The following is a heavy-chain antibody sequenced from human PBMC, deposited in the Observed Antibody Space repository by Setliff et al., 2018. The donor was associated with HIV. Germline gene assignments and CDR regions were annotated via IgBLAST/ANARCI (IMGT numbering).Heavy chain of an antibody. J-gene: IGHJ3*02. Sequence: SETLSLTCTVSGGSISSYYWSWIRQPPGKGLEWIGYIYTSGSTNYNPSLKSRVTISVDTSKNQFSLKLSSVTAADTAVYYCAREDIAVASALDIWGQGTMVTVSS. CDR2: IYTSGST. D-gene: IGHD6-19*01. V-gene: IGHV4-4*08. CDR3: AREDIAVASALDI. CDR1: GGSISSYY.